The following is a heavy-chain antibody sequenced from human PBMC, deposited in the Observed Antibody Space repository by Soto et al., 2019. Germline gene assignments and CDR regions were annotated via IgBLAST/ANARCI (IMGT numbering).Heavy chain of an antibody. CDR3: ARSLDYYDSGGYSFDY. J-gene: IGHJ4*02. CDR1: GGSISSYY. Sequence: SETLSLTCTVSGGSISSYYWSWIRQPPGKGLEWIGYIYYSGSTNYNPSLKSRVTISVDTSKNQFSLKLSSVTAADTAVYYCARSLDYYDSGGYSFDYWGQGTLVTVSS. CDR2: IYYSGST. D-gene: IGHD3-22*01. V-gene: IGHV4-59*01.